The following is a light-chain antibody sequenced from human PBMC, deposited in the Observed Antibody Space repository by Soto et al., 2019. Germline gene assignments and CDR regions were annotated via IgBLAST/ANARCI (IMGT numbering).Light chain of an antibody. V-gene: IGLV2-14*01. CDR1: SSDVGGYNH. Sequence: QSVLTQPASVSGPPGQSITISCTGTSSDVGGYNHVSWYQQHPGKAPKLMIYEVSTRPSGVSNRFSGSKSGNTASLTISGLQAEDEADYYCSSYTSASNVLFGGGTKVTVL. CDR2: EVS. CDR3: SSYTSASNVL. J-gene: IGLJ2*01.